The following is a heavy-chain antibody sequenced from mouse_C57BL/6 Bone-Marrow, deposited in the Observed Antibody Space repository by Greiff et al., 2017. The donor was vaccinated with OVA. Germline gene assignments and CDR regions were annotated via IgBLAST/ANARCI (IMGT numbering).Heavy chain of an antibody. J-gene: IGHJ2*01. Sequence: VQLQQSGAELVRPGTSVKVSCKASGYAFTNYLIEWVKRRPGQGLEWIGVINPGSGGTNYNEKFKGKATLTADKSSSTAYMQLSSLTSEDSAVYFCARTGYGSSDYWGQGTTLTVSS. V-gene: IGHV1-54*01. CDR2: INPGSGGT. D-gene: IGHD1-1*01. CDR3: ARTGYGSSDY. CDR1: GYAFTNYL.